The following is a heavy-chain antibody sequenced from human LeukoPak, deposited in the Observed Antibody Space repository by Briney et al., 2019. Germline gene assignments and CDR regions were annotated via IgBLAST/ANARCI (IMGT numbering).Heavy chain of an antibody. CDR2: ISWNSGSI. V-gene: IGHV3-9*01. Sequence: PGRSLRLSCAASGLTFDDYAMHWVRQAPGKGLEWVSGISWNSGSIGYADSVKGRFTISRDNAKNSLYLQMNSLRAEDTALYYCAKGGITMIVVVTLDAFDIWGQGTMVTVSS. CDR3: AKGGITMIVVVTLDAFDI. J-gene: IGHJ3*02. CDR1: GLTFDDYA. D-gene: IGHD3-22*01.